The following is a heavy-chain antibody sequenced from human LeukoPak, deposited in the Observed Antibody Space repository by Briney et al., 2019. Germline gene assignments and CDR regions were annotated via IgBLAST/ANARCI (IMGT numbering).Heavy chain of an antibody. Sequence: GGSLRLSCAGSGFIFSQFWMQWVRQVRGKGLVWVSRINGDGSTTNYVDSVKGRFTISRDNAKNTLYLQMNSLRTEDTAVYYCARDGLPAARDIWGQGTMVTVSS. J-gene: IGHJ3*02. D-gene: IGHD6-6*01. CDR2: INGDGSTT. CDR3: ARDGLPAARDI. CDR1: GFIFSQFW. V-gene: IGHV3-74*01.